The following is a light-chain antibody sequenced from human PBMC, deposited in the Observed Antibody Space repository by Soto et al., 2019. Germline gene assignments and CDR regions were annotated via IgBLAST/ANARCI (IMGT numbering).Light chain of an antibody. Sequence: QSVLTQPASVSGSPGQSINISCTGASSDVGGYNYVSWYQHHPGKAPKLIIYDVSNRPSGVSNPFSGSKSGNTASLTISGLQPEDEAFYYCTSYTISTPRLIVSGTGTKVNV. CDR3: TSYTISTPRLIV. J-gene: IGLJ1*01. V-gene: IGLV2-14*03. CDR1: SSDVGGYNY. CDR2: DVS.